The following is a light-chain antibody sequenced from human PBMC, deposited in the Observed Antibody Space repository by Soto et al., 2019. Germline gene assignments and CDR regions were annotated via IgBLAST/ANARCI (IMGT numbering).Light chain of an antibody. CDR2: CAS. CDR3: QQYNNWTPKQYT. CDR1: QSVSSN. Sequence: EIVMTQSPATLSVSPGERATLSCGASQSVSSNLAWYQDKPGQAPRLLIYCASTRATGIPARFSACGCGTEFTITISRLQSEDFAVYYCQQYNNWTPKQYTFGQGTKLEIK. V-gene: IGKV3-15*01. J-gene: IGKJ2*01.